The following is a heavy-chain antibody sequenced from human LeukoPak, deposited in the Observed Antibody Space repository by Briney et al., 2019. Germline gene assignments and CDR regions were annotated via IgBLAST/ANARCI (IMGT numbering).Heavy chain of an antibody. D-gene: IGHD6-13*01. V-gene: IGHV1-69*04. J-gene: IGHJ4*02. Sequence: SVKVSCKASGGTFSSYAISWVRQAPGQVLEWMGRIIPILGIANYAQKFQGRVTITADKSTSTAYMELSSLRSEDTAVYYCARVDSSSWPYYFDYWGQGTLVTVSS. CDR3: ARVDSSSWPYYFDY. CDR1: GGTFSSYA. CDR2: IIPILGIA.